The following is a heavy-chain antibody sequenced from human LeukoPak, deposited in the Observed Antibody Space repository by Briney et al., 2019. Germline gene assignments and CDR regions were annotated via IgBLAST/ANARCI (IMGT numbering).Heavy chain of an antibody. CDR3: ARGPPRDYGTSGFYYNY. D-gene: IGHD3-22*01. CDR1: GGSFSGYY. V-gene: IGHV4-34*01. CDR2: IDHSGFT. Sequence: SETLSLTCAVYGGSFSGYYWSWIRQPPGKGLEWIGEIDHSGFTIYSPSLKSRVAISEDTSKNQFSLKLSSVTAADTAVYYCARGPPRDYGTSGFYYNYWGQGTLVTVSS. J-gene: IGHJ4*02.